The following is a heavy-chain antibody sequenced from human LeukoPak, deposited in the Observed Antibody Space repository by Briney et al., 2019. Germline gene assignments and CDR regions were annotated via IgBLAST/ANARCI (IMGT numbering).Heavy chain of an antibody. CDR2: IKSKTDGGTT. Sequence: GGSLRLSCAASGFTFNSAWPSWVRQGPGKGLEWVARIKSKTDGGTTDYAAPVKGRFTISRDDSKSKLYLQINSLKTEDTAVYYCTTEGYCSGGDCYSYDNWGQGTLVTVSS. J-gene: IGHJ4*02. D-gene: IGHD2-15*01. V-gene: IGHV3-15*01. CDR1: GFTFNSAW. CDR3: TTEGYCSGGDCYSYDN.